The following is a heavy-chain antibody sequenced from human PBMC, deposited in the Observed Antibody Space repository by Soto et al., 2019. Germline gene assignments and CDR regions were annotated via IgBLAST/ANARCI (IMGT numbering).Heavy chain of an antibody. CDR1: GYTFTSYG. CDR3: ARLLFLEWFDDY. D-gene: IGHD3-3*01. V-gene: IGHV1-18*04. CDR2: ISTYNGNT. Sequence: QVQLVQSAAEVKKPGASVKVSCKTSGYTFTSYGISWVRQAPGQELEWMGWISTYNGNTNYAQKFQGRATMTTDTSTTTAYMELRSLKSDDTAVYYCARLLFLEWFDDYWGQGTLVTVSS. J-gene: IGHJ4*02.